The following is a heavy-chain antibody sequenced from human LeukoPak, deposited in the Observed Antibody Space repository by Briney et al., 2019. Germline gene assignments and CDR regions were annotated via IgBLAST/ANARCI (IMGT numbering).Heavy chain of an antibody. Sequence: SETLSLTCTVSGGSISSYYWSWIRQPPGKGQEWIGYIYYSGSTNYNSSLKSRVTISVDRSKNQFSLKLSSVTAADTAVYYCARLGYDILTGQILFDYWGQGTLVTVSS. CDR1: GGSISSYY. V-gene: IGHV4-59*12. CDR2: IYYSGST. D-gene: IGHD3-9*01. CDR3: ARLGYDILTGQILFDY. J-gene: IGHJ4*02.